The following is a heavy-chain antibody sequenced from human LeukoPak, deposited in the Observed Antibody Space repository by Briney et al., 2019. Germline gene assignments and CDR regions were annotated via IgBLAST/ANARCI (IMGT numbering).Heavy chain of an antibody. CDR3: AKVPPHVVSGWYYFDY. CDR1: GFTFSSYA. Sequence: PGGSLRLSCAASGFTFSSYAMSWVRQAPGKRLEWVSAISGSGGSTYYADSVKGRFTISRDNSKNTLYLQMNSLRAEDTAVYYCAKVPPHVVSGWYYFDYWGQGTLVTVSS. J-gene: IGHJ4*02. V-gene: IGHV3-23*01. D-gene: IGHD6-19*01. CDR2: ISGSGGST.